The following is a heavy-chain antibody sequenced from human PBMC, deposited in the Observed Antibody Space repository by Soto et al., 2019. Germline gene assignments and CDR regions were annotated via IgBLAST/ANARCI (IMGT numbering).Heavy chain of an antibody. V-gene: IGHV1-69*08. CDR2: IIPLLNTA. CDR3: ARFSPIGSTFGGYKAFAY. D-gene: IGHD5-12*01. J-gene: IGHJ4*02. Sequence: SVKVSCKASGGPFSNDIITWVRQAPGQGLEWMGRIIPLLNTATYAQKFQGRLTITADRSTGTAYMELNSLKSEEAAVDYCARFSPIGSTFGGYKAFAYWAKETLVP. CDR1: GGPFSNDI.